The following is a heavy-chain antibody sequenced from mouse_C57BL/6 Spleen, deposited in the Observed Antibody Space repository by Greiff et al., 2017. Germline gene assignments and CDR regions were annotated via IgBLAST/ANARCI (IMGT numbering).Heavy chain of an antibody. CDR3: ARKLDSSGLDY. V-gene: IGHV1-52*01. CDR2: IDPSDSET. CDR1: GYTFTSYW. Sequence: QVQLQQPGAELVRPGSSVKLSCKASGYTFTSYWMHWVKQRPIQGLEWIGKIDPSDSETHYNQKFKDKATFTVYKSSSTAYMHLSSLTCEDSAVCYCARKLDSSGLDYWGQGTTLTVSS. D-gene: IGHD3-2*02. J-gene: IGHJ2*01.